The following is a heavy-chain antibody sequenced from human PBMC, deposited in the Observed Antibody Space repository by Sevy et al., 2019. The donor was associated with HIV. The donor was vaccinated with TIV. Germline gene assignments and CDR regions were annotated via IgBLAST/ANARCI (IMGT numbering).Heavy chain of an antibody. CDR3: ARDRGTAISNAFDI. J-gene: IGHJ3*02. V-gene: IGHV3-11*01. Sequence: GGSLRLSCAASGFTFSDYYMSWIRQAPGKGLEWVSYISSSSSTIYYADSVKGRFTISRDNAKNSLYLQMNSLRAEDTAVYYCARDRGTAISNAFDIWGQGTMVTVSS. CDR1: GFTFSDYY. CDR2: ISSSSSTI. D-gene: IGHD2-21*02.